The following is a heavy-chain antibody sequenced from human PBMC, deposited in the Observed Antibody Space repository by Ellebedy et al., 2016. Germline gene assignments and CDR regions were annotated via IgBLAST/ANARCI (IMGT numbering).Heavy chain of an antibody. CDR3: AKGWEAHTYYYDSSGYYYFDY. CDR1: GFTFSSYA. Sequence: GESLKISXAASGFTFSSYAMSWVRQAPGKGLEWVSAISGSGGSTYYADSVKGRFTISRDNSKNTLYLQMNSLRAEDTAVYYCAKGWEAHTYYYDSSGYYYFDYWGQGTLVTVSS. D-gene: IGHD3-22*01. J-gene: IGHJ4*02. CDR2: ISGSGGST. V-gene: IGHV3-23*01.